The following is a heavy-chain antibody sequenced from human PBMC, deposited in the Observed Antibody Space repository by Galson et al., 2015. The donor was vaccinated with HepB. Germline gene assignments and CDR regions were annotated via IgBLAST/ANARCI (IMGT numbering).Heavy chain of an antibody. D-gene: IGHD2-2*02. V-gene: IGHV1-18*01. CDR1: GYTFTSYG. CDR3: ARDCLFRPNYCSSTSCYRTGLCYFDY. CDR2: ISAYNGNT. Sequence: QSGAEVTKPGASVKVSCKASGYTFTSYGISWVRQAPGQGLEWMGWISAYNGNTNYAQKLQGRVTMTTDTSTSTAYMELRSLRSDDTAVYYCARDCLFRPNYCSSTSCYRTGLCYFDYWGQGTLVTVSS. J-gene: IGHJ4*02.